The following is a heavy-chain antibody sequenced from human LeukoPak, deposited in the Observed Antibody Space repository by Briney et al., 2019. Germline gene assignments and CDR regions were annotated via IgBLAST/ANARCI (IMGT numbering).Heavy chain of an antibody. CDR1: GYSIVSGHY. V-gene: IGHV4-38-2*01. D-gene: IGHD4-17*01. CDR3: ARTVTVTPNDAFDI. J-gene: IGHJ3*02. Sequence: PSETLSLTCAVSGYSIVSGHYWGWIRQPPGKGLDWIGSLYHSGRTYYNPSLESRVTISVDKSKNQFSLRLTSVTAADTAIYYCARTVTVTPNDAFDIWGQGTMVTVSS. CDR2: LYHSGRT.